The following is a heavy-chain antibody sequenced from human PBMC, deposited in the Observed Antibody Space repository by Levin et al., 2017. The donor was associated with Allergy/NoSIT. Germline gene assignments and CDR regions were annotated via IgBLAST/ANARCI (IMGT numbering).Heavy chain of an antibody. Sequence: EASVKVSCKASGGTSNRYSINWVRQAPGQGLEWMGRIIPNLGITKYAQKFQGRVTFSADKSTSTAYMDVTSLTSDDTAVYYCARAPTFELTFDDWGQGTLVIVSS. D-gene: IGHD1-26*01. CDR2: IIPNLGIT. J-gene: IGHJ4*02. CDR1: GGTSNRYS. CDR3: ARAPTFELTFDD. V-gene: IGHV1-69*04.